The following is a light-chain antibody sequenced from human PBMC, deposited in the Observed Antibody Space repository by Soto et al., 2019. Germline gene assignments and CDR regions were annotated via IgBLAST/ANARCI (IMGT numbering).Light chain of an antibody. V-gene: IGKV3-11*01. CDR1: QYINTR. CDR3: HQRQSWPRT. CDR2: QTS. J-gene: IGKJ1*01. Sequence: EMGLTQCPATLSSFPGDRVTLSCRASQYINTRLAWYQHRPGQAARLLIYQTSIRAAGIPARFSASGSGTDFTLTISDVQPEDFALYYCHQRQSWPRTFGQGTKVDIK.